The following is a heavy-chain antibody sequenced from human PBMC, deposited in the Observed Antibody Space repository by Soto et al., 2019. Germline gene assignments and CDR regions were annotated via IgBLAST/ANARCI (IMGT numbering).Heavy chain of an antibody. CDR2: ISYDGSNK. J-gene: IGHJ6*02. Sequence: QVQLVESGGGVVQPGRSLRLSCAASGFTFSSYGMHWVRQAPGKGLEWVAVISYDGSNKYYADSVKGRFTISRDNSKNTLYLQMNSLRAEDTAVYYCGKVDGYDYVWGSLYYYYGMDVWGQGTTVTVSS. CDR3: GKVDGYDYVWGSLYYYYGMDV. CDR1: GFTFSSYG. D-gene: IGHD3-16*01. V-gene: IGHV3-30*18.